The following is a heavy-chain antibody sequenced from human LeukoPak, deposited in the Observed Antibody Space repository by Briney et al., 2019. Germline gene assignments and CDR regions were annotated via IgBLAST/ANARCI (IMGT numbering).Heavy chain of an antibody. D-gene: IGHD6-13*01. J-gene: IGHJ3*02. CDR1: GGSISSSTYY. Sequence: SSETLSLTCTVSGGSISSSTYYWGWIRQPPGKGLEWIGNISYSGSTYNHPSLKSRVTISVDTSKNQFSLKLSSVTAADTAVYYCARLGPGYSSTWSNDAFAIWGQGTVVTVSS. CDR2: ISYSGST. CDR3: ARLGPGYSSTWSNDAFAI. V-gene: IGHV4-39*01.